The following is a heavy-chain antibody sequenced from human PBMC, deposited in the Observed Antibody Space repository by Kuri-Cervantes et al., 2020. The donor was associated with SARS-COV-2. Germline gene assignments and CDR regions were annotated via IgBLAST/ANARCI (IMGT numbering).Heavy chain of an antibody. D-gene: IGHD1-7*01. J-gene: IGHJ3*02. CDR3: ARVHNWNYEGYAFDI. CDR1: GYTFTGYY. CDR2: INPNSGGT. V-gene: IGHV1-2*02. Sequence: ASVKVSCKASGYTFTGYYMHWVRQAPGQGLEWMGWINPNSGGTNYAQKFQGRVTITTVESTSTAYMELSSLRSEDTAVYYCARVHNWNYEGYAFDIWGQGTMVTVSS.